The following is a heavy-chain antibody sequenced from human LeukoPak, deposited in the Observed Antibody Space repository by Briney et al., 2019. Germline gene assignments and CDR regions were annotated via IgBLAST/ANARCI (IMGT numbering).Heavy chain of an antibody. D-gene: IGHD2-15*01. CDR1: GNTFTTYY. V-gene: IGHV1-46*01. CDR3: ARHDLGGRSPFDC. CDR2: INPSGDST. Sequence: ASVKVSCKTSGNTFTTYYMHWVRQAPGQGLEWLGIINPSGDSTTYEQKFQGRVTITRDTSTRTVYMDLSSLRSEDTAVYYCARHDLGGRSPFDCWGQGTLVTVSS. J-gene: IGHJ4*02.